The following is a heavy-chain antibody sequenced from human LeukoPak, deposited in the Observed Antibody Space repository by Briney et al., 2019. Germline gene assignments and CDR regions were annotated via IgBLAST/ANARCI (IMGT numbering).Heavy chain of an antibody. Sequence: SGTLSLTCTVSGGSISSYYWSWIRQPPGKGLEWIGYIYYSGSTNYNPSLKSRVTISVDTSKNQFSLKLSSVTAADTAVYYCASITMVRGVILGWFDPWGQGTLVTVSS. D-gene: IGHD3-10*01. J-gene: IGHJ5*02. V-gene: IGHV4-59*12. CDR2: IYYSGST. CDR3: ASITMVRGVILGWFDP. CDR1: GGSISSYY.